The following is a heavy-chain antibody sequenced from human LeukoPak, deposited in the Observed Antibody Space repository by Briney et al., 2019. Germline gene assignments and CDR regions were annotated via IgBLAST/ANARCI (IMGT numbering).Heavy chain of an antibody. CDR1: GFTVSSNH. V-gene: IGHV3-23*01. CDR2: ISGSGGST. CDR3: AKDLEVGHIDY. Sequence: GGSLRLSCAASGFTVSSNHMSWVRQAPGKGLEWVSAISGSGGSTYYADSVKGRFTISRDNSKNTLYLQMNSLRAEDTAVYYCAKDLEVGHIDYWGQGTLVTVSS. J-gene: IGHJ4*02. D-gene: IGHD2-15*01.